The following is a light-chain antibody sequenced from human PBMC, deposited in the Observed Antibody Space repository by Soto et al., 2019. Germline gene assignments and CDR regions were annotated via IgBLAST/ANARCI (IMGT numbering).Light chain of an antibody. Sequence: NFMLTQPHSVSESPGKTVTISCTRSSGSIASNYVQWYQQSPGSAPTTVIDEDNQRPSGVPDRFSGSIDSSSNSASLTISGLKTEDEADYYCQSYDSSNQVFGGGTKLTV. V-gene: IGLV6-57*04. CDR2: EDN. J-gene: IGLJ2*01. CDR1: SGSIASNY. CDR3: QSYDSSNQV.